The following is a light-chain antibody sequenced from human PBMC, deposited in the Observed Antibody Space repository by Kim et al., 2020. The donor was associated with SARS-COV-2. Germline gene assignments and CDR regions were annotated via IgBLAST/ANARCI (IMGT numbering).Light chain of an antibody. V-gene: IGKV1-27*01. CDR1: QGISSY. CDR3: QKYNDAPMT. Sequence: ASVGDTVTITCRASQGISSYLAWYQHKPRQVPKLLISASSTLQSGVPSRFSGSGSGTDFTLTINSLQPEDVASYYCQKYNDAPMTFGPGTRLEIK. J-gene: IGKJ5*01. CDR2: ASS.